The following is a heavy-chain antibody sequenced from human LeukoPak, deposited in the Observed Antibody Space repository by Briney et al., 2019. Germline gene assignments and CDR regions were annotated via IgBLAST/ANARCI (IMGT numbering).Heavy chain of an antibody. CDR2: IWYDGSNK. D-gene: IGHD3-10*01. Sequence: GGSLRLSCAASGFIFSSYGMHWVRQAPGKGLEWVAVIWYDGSNKYYADSVKGRFTISRDNSKNTLYLQMNSLRAEDTAVYYCARDRSPSGHNWFDPWGQGTLVTVSS. CDR3: ARDRSPSGHNWFDP. V-gene: IGHV3-33*01. CDR1: GFIFSSYG. J-gene: IGHJ5*02.